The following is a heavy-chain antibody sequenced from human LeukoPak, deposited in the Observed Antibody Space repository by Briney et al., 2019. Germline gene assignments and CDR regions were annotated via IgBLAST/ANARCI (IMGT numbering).Heavy chain of an antibody. J-gene: IGHJ5*02. CDR3: AKDGWTTVTYNWFDP. CDR2: ISGSGGST. D-gene: IGHD4-17*01. V-gene: IGHV3-23*01. Sequence: GGSLRLSCAASGFTFSSYAMSWVRQAPGKGLEWVSAISGSGGSTYYADSVKGRFTISRDNSKNTLYLQMNSLRVEDTAVYYCAKDGWTTVTYNWFDPWGQGTLVTVSS. CDR1: GFTFSSYA.